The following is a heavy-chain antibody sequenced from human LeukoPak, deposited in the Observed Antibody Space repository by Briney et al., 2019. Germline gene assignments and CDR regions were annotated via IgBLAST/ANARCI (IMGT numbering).Heavy chain of an antibody. CDR1: GGSLSSYY. CDR3: ARGYYGSGTFNWFDP. J-gene: IGHJ5*02. D-gene: IGHD3-10*01. V-gene: IGHV4-59*01. CDR2: IYYSGST. Sequence: PSETLSLTCTVSGGSLSSYYWSWIRQPPGKGLEWIGYIYYSGSTNYNPSLKSRVTISVDTSKNQFSLKLSSVTAADTAVYYCARGYYGSGTFNWFDPWGQGTLVTVSS.